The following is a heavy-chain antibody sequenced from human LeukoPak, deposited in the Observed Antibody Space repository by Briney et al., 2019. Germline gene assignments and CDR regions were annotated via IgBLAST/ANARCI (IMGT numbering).Heavy chain of an antibody. CDR3: ARVLSSSWYEGDAFDI. CDR2: MNPNSGNT. Sequence: ASVKVSCKASGYTFTSYDINWVRQATGQGLEWMGWMNPNSGNTGYAQKFQGRVTMTRNTSISTAYMELSSLRSEDTAVYYCARVLSSSWYEGDAFDIWGQGTMVTVSS. J-gene: IGHJ3*02. V-gene: IGHV1-8*01. CDR1: GYTFTSYD. D-gene: IGHD6-13*01.